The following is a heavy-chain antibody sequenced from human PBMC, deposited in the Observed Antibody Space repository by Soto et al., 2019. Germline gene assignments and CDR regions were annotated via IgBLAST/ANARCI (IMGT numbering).Heavy chain of an antibody. CDR2: ISGSGGST. J-gene: IGHJ5*02. CDR1: GFTFSSYA. V-gene: IGHV3-23*01. CDR3: AKDDSSSGPLARYRLFDP. Sequence: GGSLRLSCAASGFTFSSYAMSWVRQAPGKGLEWVSAISGSGGSTYYADSVKGRFTISRDNSKNTLYLQMNSLRAEDTAVYYCAKDDSSSGPLARYRLFDPWGQGTLVTVSS. D-gene: IGHD3-22*01.